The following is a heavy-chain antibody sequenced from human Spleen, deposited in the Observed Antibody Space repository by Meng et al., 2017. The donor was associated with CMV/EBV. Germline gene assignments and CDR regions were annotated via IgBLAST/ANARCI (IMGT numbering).Heavy chain of an antibody. V-gene: IGHV4-39*07. CDR3: ARDRIVVVPVNWFDP. CDR2: IYYSGST. Sequence: LQWQDLGPGLVQLSETLSLTCTVSGGSIGSSSYDWGWIRQPPGKGLEWIGSIYYSGSTYSNPSLKSRVTISVDTSKNQFSLKLSSVTAADTAVYYCARDRIVVVPVNWFDPWGQGTLVTVSS. J-gene: IGHJ5*02. CDR1: GGSIGSSSYD. D-gene: IGHD2-21*01.